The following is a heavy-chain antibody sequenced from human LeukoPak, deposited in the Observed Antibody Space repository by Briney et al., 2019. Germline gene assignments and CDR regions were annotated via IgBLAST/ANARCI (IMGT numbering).Heavy chain of an antibody. D-gene: IGHD3-16*01. Sequence: AGVSLRLSCAASGFTFSSYWMNWARQAPGKGLEWVASINHNGNVNYYVDPVKGRFTISRDNAKNSLYLQMSNLRAEDTAVYFCARGGGLDVWGQGATVTVSS. CDR2: INHNGNVN. CDR1: GFTFSSYW. J-gene: IGHJ6*02. V-gene: IGHV3-7*03. CDR3: ARGGGLDV.